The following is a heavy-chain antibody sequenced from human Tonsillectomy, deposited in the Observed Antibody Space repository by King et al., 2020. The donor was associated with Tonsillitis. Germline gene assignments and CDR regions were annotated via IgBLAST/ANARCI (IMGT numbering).Heavy chain of an antibody. CDR3: AREVGVPFYYYYMDV. CDR1: GDSISRYY. V-gene: IGHV4-59*01. D-gene: IGHD2-8*01. J-gene: IGHJ6*03. CDR2: IYYGGAT. Sequence: VQLQESGPGLVKPSETLSLNCTVSGDSISRYYWSWIRQPPGKGLEWIGYIYYGGATNYNPSLKSRVTISVDTSKKQFSLKLSSVTAADTAVYYCAREVGVPFYYYYMDVWGKGTTVTVSS.